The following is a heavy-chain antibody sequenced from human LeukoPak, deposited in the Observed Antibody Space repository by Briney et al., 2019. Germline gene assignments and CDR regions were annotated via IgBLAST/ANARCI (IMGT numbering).Heavy chain of an antibody. CDR2: ISWNSGSI. CDR1: GFTFDDYA. Sequence: GGSLRLSCAASGFTFDDYAMHWVRQAPGKGLEWVSGISWNSGSIGYADSVKGRFTISRDNAKNSLYLQMNSLRAEDTAVYYCASLTGERKLYYFDYWGQGTLVTVSS. D-gene: IGHD7-27*01. CDR3: ASLTGERKLYYFDY. V-gene: IGHV3-9*01. J-gene: IGHJ4*02.